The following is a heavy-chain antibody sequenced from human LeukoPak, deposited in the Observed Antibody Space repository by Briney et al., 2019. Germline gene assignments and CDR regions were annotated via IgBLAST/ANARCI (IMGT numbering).Heavy chain of an antibody. V-gene: IGHV5-51*01. CDR2: IYPGESDT. Sequence: NAGESLKISCKGSGYSFTSYWIGWVRQMPGKGLEWMGSIYPGESDTRYSPSFQGQVTISADKPISTAYLQWSTLNGPHTAMYYCARHTSYGGNRPLNYWGQGTLVTVSS. CDR3: ARHTSYGGNRPLNY. CDR1: GYSFTSYW. J-gene: IGHJ4*02. D-gene: IGHD4-23*01.